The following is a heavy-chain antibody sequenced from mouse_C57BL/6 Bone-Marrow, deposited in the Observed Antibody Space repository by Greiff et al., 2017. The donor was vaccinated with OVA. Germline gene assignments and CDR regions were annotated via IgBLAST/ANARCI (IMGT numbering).Heavy chain of an antibody. D-gene: IGHD1-1*01. Sequence: QVQLQQSGTELVKPGASVKLSCKASGYTFTSYWMHWVKQRPGQGLEWIGNINPSNGGTNYNEKFKSKATLTVDKSSSTAYMQLSSLTSEDSAVYYCARERGITTVVDYFDYWGQGTTLTVSS. CDR2: INPSNGGT. J-gene: IGHJ2*01. V-gene: IGHV1-53*01. CDR1: GYTFTSYW. CDR3: ARERGITTVVDYFDY.